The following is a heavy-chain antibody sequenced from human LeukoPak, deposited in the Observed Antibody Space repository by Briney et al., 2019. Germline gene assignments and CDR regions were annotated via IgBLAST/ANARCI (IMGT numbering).Heavy chain of an antibody. CDR1: GYTFTSYG. CDR3: ARESGYSYGHPRFDY. Sequence: ASVKVSCKASGYTFTSYGISWMRQAPGQGLEWMGWISAYNGNTNYAQKLQGRVTMTTDTSTSTAYMELRSLRSDDTAVYYCARESGYSYGHPRFDYWGQGTLVTVSS. CDR2: ISAYNGNT. V-gene: IGHV1-18*01. D-gene: IGHD5-18*01. J-gene: IGHJ4*02.